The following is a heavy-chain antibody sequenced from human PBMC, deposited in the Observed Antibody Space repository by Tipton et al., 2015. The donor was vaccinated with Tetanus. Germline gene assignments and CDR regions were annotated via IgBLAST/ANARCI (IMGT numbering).Heavy chain of an antibody. D-gene: IGHD5-18*01. CDR1: GTSIKTGGYL. Sequence: TLSLTCTVSGTSIKTGGYLWTWVRQHRGKGPEWIGYIYHTQRTSSSPSLNGRVTISEDTSKNQISLSLTSVTAADTAVYYCARGLPQEPFYFDYWGQGSLVIVSS. J-gene: IGHJ4*02. V-gene: IGHV4-31*03. CDR3: ARGLPQEPFYFDY. CDR2: IYHTQRT.